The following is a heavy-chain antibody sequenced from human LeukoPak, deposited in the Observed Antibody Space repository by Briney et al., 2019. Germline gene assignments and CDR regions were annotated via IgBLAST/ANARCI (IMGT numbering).Heavy chain of an antibody. CDR2: IYYSGST. CDR3: ARGGGYSSSSGATFDP. Sequence: SETLSLTCTVSGGSISSYYWSWIRQPPGKGLEWIGYIYYSGSTNYNPSLKSRVTISVDTSKNQFSLKLSSVTAADTAVYYCARGGGYSSSSGATFDPWGQGTLVTVSS. J-gene: IGHJ5*02. CDR1: GGSISSYY. D-gene: IGHD6-6*01. V-gene: IGHV4-59*01.